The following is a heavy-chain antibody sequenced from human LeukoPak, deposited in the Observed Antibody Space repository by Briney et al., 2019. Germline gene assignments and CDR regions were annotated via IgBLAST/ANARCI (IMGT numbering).Heavy chain of an antibody. CDR1: GGSISSGGYY. J-gene: IGHJ4*02. V-gene: IGHV4-34*01. CDR3: ARGSTAMVIPFDY. Sequence: PSETLSLTCAVSGGSISSGGYYWSWIRQPPGKGLEWIGEINHSGSTNYNPSLKSRVTISVDTSKNQFSLKLSSVTAADTAVYYCARGSTAMVIPFDYWGQGTLVTVSS. D-gene: IGHD5-18*01. CDR2: INHSGST.